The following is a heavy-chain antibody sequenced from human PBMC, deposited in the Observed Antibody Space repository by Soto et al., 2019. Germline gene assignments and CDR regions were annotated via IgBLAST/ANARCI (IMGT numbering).Heavy chain of an antibody. Sequence: QVQLQQTGAGLLEPSATLSLTCVVSGGSVTGSYWSWIRQPPGQGLEWLGEINHSGSTKSKSTLRSRLTITADTPKNQFSLKLSSVNGADTAVYYCARSYTGSKLDYGGQGTPVTGAS. V-gene: IGHV4-34*02. D-gene: IGHD2-8*02. CDR1: GGSVTGSY. CDR2: INHSGST. CDR3: ARSYTGSKLDY. J-gene: IGHJ4*02.